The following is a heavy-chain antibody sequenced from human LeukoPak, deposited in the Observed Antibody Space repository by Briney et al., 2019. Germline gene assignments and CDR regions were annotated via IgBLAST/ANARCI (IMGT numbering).Heavy chain of an antibody. CDR1: GGSISSGSYY. Sequence: PSQTLSLTCTVSGGSISSGSYYWSWIRQPAGKGLEWIGRIYTSGSTNYNPSLKSRVTISVDTSKNQFSLKLSSVTAADTAVYYCARGGYCGGDCYFYYWGQGTLVTVSS. D-gene: IGHD2-21*02. V-gene: IGHV4-61*02. CDR3: ARGGYCGGDCYFYY. J-gene: IGHJ4*02. CDR2: IYTSGST.